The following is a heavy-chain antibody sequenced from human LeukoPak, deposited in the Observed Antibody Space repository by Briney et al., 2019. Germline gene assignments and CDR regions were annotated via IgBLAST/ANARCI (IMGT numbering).Heavy chain of an antibody. V-gene: IGHV4-39*01. Sequence: PSETLSLTCTVPGGSISSRSCYRGWIRQPPGKGLEWIGSIYSSGSTYYNPSLKSRVTVSADTSKNQYSLRLSSVTAADTAVYYCANESGNYRVVYWGQGTLVTVSS. CDR2: IYSSGST. D-gene: IGHD1-26*01. CDR3: ANESGNYRVVY. CDR1: GGSISSRSCY. J-gene: IGHJ4*02.